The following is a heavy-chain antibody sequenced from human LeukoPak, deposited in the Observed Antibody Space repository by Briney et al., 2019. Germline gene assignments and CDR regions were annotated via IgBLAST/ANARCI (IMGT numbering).Heavy chain of an antibody. J-gene: IGHJ3*02. Sequence: AVKVSCKASGYTFTGYYMHWVRQAPGQGLEWMGRINPNSGGTNYAQKFQGRVTMTRDTSISTAYMELSRLRSGDTAVYYCARGMATIALSDAFDIWGQGTMVTVSS. CDR1: GYTFTGYY. V-gene: IGHV1-2*06. D-gene: IGHD5-24*01. CDR3: ARGMATIALSDAFDI. CDR2: INPNSGGT.